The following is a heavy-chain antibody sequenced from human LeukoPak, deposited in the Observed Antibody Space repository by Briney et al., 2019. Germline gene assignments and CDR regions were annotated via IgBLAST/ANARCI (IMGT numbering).Heavy chain of an antibody. V-gene: IGHV3-30*18. CDR3: AKDRRDTTMAPYYYYMYV. J-gene: IGHJ6*03. CDR2: ISYDGSNK. Sequence: PGGSLRLSCAASGFTFSSYGMHWVRQAPGKGLEWVGAISYDGSNKYSADSVKGRFTISRDTSKTTLYLQMNSLRVEDTAVYYCAKDRRDTTMAPYYYYMYVWGEGTTVTV. D-gene: IGHD5-18*01. CDR1: GFTFSSYG.